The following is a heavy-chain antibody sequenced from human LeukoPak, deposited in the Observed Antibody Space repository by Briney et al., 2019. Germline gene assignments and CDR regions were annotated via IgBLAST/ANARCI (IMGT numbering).Heavy chain of an antibody. CDR1: GFTFSSYN. CDR3: VCLGLGGLSLD. J-gene: IGHJ4*02. Sequence: GGSLRLSCAASGFTFSSYNMNWVRQAPGKGLEWVSSITSSGSYIYYADSVKGRFTISRDNAKNSLYLQMNSLRAEDTAVYYCVCLGLGGLSLDWGQGTLVTVSS. CDR2: ITSSGSYI. D-gene: IGHD3-16*01. V-gene: IGHV3-21*01.